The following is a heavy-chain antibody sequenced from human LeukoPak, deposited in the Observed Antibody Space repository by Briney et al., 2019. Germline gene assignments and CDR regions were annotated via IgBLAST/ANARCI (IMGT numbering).Heavy chain of an antibody. V-gene: IGHV1-46*01. J-gene: IGHJ5*02. D-gene: IGHD1-26*01. CDR2: INPSGGST. CDR3: ARGGSYYGNWFDP. Sequence: GIINPSGGSTSYAQKFQGRVTMTRDTSTSTVYMELSSLRSEDTAVYYCARGGSYYGNWFDPWGQGTLVTVSS.